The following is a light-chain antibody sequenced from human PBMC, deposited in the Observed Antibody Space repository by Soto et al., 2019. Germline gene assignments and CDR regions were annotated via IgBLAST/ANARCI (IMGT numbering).Light chain of an antibody. CDR2: EVS. CDR1: SSDVGSYNY. Sequence: QSAQTQPASVSGSPGQSITISCTGTSSDVGSYNYVSWYQQHPGKAPKLIIYEVSDRPSGISSRFSGSKSGNTASLTISGLQTEDEADYYCSSYTSSSTLFGTGTKVTVL. CDR3: SSYTSSSTL. J-gene: IGLJ1*01. V-gene: IGLV2-14*01.